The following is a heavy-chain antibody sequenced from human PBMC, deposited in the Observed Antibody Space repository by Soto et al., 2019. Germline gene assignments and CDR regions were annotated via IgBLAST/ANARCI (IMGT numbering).Heavy chain of an antibody. Sequence: QVQLVQSGAEVKKPGASVKVSCKASGYTFTSDGISWVRQSPGQGLERMGWISAYNGNTNYAQKLHGRVTMTTDTSTRTAYMELRSLRSDDTAVYYCAKDRGSWNGAVAGTFDYWGQGTLVTVSS. CDR2: ISAYNGNT. D-gene: IGHD6-19*01. J-gene: IGHJ4*02. V-gene: IGHV1-18*01. CDR1: GYTFTSDG. CDR3: AKDRGSWNGAVAGTFDY.